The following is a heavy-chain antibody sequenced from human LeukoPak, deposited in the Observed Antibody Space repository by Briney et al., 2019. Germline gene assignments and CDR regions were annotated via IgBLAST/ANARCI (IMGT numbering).Heavy chain of an antibody. J-gene: IGHJ4*02. CDR3: AKDLYDFWSGYYFYY. CDR2: IWYDGSNK. Sequence: PGRSLRLSCAASGFTFSSYGMHWVRQAPGKGLEGVADIWYDGSNKYYADSVKGRSTISRDNSKNTLYLQMNSLRAEYTAVYYCAKDLYDFWSGYYFYYWGQGTLVTVSS. CDR1: GFTFSSYG. D-gene: IGHD3-3*01. V-gene: IGHV3-33*06.